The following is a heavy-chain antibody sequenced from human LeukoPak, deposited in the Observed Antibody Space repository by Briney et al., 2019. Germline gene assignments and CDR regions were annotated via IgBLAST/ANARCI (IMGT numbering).Heavy chain of an antibody. D-gene: IGHD3-22*01. Sequence: RASVKVSCKASGGTFSSYAISWVRQAPGQGLEWMGRIIPILGIANYAQKFQGRVTITADKSTSTAYMELSSLRSEDTAVYYCARDQDDSNRGFDYWGQGTLVTVSS. J-gene: IGHJ4*02. CDR2: IIPILGIA. CDR3: ARDQDDSNRGFDY. V-gene: IGHV1-69*04. CDR1: GGTFSSYA.